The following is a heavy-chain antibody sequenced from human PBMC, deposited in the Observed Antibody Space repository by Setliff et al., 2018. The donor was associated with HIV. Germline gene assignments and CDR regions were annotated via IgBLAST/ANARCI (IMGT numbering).Heavy chain of an antibody. CDR2: IKADGTDK. V-gene: IGHV3-7*03. J-gene: IGHJ4*02. D-gene: IGHD5-12*01. Sequence: GGSLRLSCAASGFTFSAHQMSWVRQPPGKGLEWVANIKADGTDKYYVDSVKGRFAISGENAQNSLSLQMNGLTDEDTAVYYCARWVYDSGSGYFIDYWGQGTLVTVSS. CDR1: GFTFSAHQ. CDR3: ARWVYDSGSGYFIDY.